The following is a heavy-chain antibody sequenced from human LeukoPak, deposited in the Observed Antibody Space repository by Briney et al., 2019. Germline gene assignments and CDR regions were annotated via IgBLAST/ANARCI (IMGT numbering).Heavy chain of an antibody. J-gene: IGHJ1*01. CDR1: GGSFSGYY. CDR2: INHSGST. V-gene: IGHV4-34*01. CDR3: ARGRYCSSTSCYTTPYVLRH. D-gene: IGHD2-2*02. Sequence: SETLSLTCAVYGGSFSGYYWSWIRQPPGKGLEWIGEINHSGSTNYNPSLESRVTISVDTSKNQFSLKLSSVTAADTAVYYCARGRYCSSTSCYTTPYVLRHWGQGTLVTVSS.